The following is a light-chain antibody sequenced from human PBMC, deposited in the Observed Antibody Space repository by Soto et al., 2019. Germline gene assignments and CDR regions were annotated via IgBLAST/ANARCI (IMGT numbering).Light chain of an antibody. Sequence: DVVLTQSPLSLPVTLGQSASISCRSSQSLVYSDGNTFFNWFQQRPGQPPRRLIYKVSNSDSGVPDTFSGSESGTNITLEISRVEAEDVGIYYCMQGTQWPPTFGQGTKLEIK. CDR2: KVS. J-gene: IGKJ1*01. CDR3: MQGTQWPPT. V-gene: IGKV2-30*01. CDR1: QSLVYSDGNTF.